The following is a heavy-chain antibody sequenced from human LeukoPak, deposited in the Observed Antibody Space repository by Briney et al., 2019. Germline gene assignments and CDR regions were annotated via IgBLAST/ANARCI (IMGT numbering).Heavy chain of an antibody. CDR1: RFTFTSYD. CDR2: MNPNSGNT. D-gene: IGHD4-17*01. V-gene: IGHV1-8*01. J-gene: IGHJ4*02. CDR3: ARGLAGAVTTPGY. Sequence: ASVKVSCNASRFTFTSYDINWVRQATGQGLEWMGWMNPNSGNTGYAQKFQGRVTMTRNTSISTAYMELSSLRSEDTAVYYCARGLAGAVTTPGYWGQGTLVTVSS.